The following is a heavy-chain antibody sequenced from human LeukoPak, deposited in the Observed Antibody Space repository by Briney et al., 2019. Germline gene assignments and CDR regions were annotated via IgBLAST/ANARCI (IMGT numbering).Heavy chain of an antibody. CDR3: ARARTYYDFWGYYYMDV. Sequence: GGSLRLSCAASGFTFSSYAMHWVRQAPGKGLEWVAVISYDGSNKYYADSVKGRFTISRDNSKNTLYLQMNSLRAEDTAVYYCARARTYYDFWGYYYMDVWGKGTTVTVSS. J-gene: IGHJ6*03. CDR2: ISYDGSNK. V-gene: IGHV3-30-3*01. CDR1: GFTFSSYA. D-gene: IGHD3-3*01.